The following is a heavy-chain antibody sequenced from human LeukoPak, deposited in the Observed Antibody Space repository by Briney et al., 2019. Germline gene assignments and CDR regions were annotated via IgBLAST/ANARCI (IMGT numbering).Heavy chain of an antibody. D-gene: IGHD2-2*01. CDR3: ARPVECSGSSCYKSPHFDY. CDR2: LYPGDSDT. Sequence: GGSLQISWKASGCRFTNYWIGWVRQMPGKGLEWMGILYPGDSDTRYSPSFQGQVTISADKSISTAYLQWSSLKLSDTAMYYCARPVECSGSSCYKSPHFDYWGQGTLVTVSS. J-gene: IGHJ4*02. V-gene: IGHV5-51*01. CDR1: GCRFTNYW.